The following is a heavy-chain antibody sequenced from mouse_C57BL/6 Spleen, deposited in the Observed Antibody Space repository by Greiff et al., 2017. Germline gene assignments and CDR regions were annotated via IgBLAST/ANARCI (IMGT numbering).Heavy chain of an antibody. Sequence: EVKLMESGPELVKPGASVKISCKASGYSFTGYYMNWVKQSPEKSLEWIGEINPSTGGTTYNQKFKAKATLTVDKSSSTAYMQLKSLTSEDSAVYYCARRRGDYYGSFDYWGQGTTLTVSS. CDR2: INPSTGGT. D-gene: IGHD1-1*01. V-gene: IGHV1-42*01. CDR1: GYSFTGYY. J-gene: IGHJ2*01. CDR3: ARRRGDYYGSFDY.